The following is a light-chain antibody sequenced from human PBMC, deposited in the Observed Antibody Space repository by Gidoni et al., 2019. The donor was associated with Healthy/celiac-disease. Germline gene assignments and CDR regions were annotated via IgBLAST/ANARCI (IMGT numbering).Light chain of an antibody. CDR3: QQSYSTPR. CDR2: AAY. V-gene: IGKV1-39*01. Sequence: DIQMTQSPSSLSASVGDRVTITCRASQSISSYLNWYQQKPGKAPKLLIYAAYSLQSGVPSRFSGSGSGTDFTLTISSLQPEDFATYYCQQSYSTPRFGQGTKVELK. J-gene: IGKJ1*01. CDR1: QSISSY.